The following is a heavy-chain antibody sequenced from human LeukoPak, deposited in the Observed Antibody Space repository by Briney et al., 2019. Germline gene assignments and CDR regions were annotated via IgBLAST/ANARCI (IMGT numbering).Heavy chain of an antibody. CDR1: GGSISSYY. CDR3: ARLEIGDPYYMDV. D-gene: IGHD2-21*01. V-gene: IGHV4-59*01. CDR2: IYYSGST. Sequence: PSETLSLTCTVSGGSISSYYWSWIRQPPGKGLEWIGYIYYSGSTNYNPSLKSRVTISVDTSKNQFSLKLSSVTAADTAVYYCARLEIGDPYYMDVWGKGTTVTVSS. J-gene: IGHJ6*03.